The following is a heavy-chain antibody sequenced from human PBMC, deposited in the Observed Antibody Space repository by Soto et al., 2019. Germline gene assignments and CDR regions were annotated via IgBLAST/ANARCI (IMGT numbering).Heavy chain of an antibody. V-gene: IGHV3-23*01. Sequence: GGSLRLSCAVSGFICSSYDMSWVRQAPGKGLEWVSTILVGGSTHYEDSVTGRFTISRDTSRNTVYLQMNSLTAGDTAFYYCAKATATGGGAFEIYGQGIMATVSS. CDR2: ILVGGST. D-gene: IGHD2-8*02. CDR3: AKATATGGGAFEI. J-gene: IGHJ3*02. CDR1: GFICSSYD.